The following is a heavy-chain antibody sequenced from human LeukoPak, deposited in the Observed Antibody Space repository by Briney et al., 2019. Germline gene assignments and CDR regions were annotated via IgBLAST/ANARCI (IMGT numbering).Heavy chain of an antibody. V-gene: IGHV4-59*01. Sequence: SETPSLTCTVSGVSLSSYYWSWIRQPPGKGLEWIGYIYYSGSTNYNPSLKSRVTISVDTSKNQFSLKLSSVTAADTAVYYCARGFRGVANHLYYYYYMDVWGKGTTVTVSS. CDR3: ARGFRGVANHLYYYYYMDV. J-gene: IGHJ6*03. D-gene: IGHD3-10*01. CDR1: GVSLSSYY. CDR2: IYYSGST.